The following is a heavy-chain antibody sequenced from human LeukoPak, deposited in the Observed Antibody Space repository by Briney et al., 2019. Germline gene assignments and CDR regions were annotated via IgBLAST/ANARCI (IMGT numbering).Heavy chain of an antibody. CDR3: ARDMRGYSGDASFISFDI. Sequence: SETLSLTCTVSGGSISSSSYYWGWIRQPPGKGLEWIGSIYYSGSTTYNPSLKSRVTISVDTSKKQFSLKLASVTAADTAIYYCARDMRGYSGDASFISFDIWGRGTVVTVSS. CDR2: IYYSGST. J-gene: IGHJ3*02. V-gene: IGHV4-39*07. D-gene: IGHD3-10*01. CDR1: GGSISSSSYY.